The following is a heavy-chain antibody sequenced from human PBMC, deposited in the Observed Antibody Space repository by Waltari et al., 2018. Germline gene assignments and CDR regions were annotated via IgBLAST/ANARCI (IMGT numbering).Heavy chain of an antibody. CDR2: IKQDGSEK. V-gene: IGHV3-7*01. D-gene: IGHD6-19*01. Sequence: EVQLVESGGGLVQPGGSLRLSCAASGFTFSSYWMSWVRQAPGKGLEWMSNIKQDGSEKYFVDSVKGRFTISRNNAKNSLSLQMNSLRAEDTAVYFCARLYNTGWYGIDYWGQGTLVTVSS. CDR3: ARLYNTGWYGIDY. J-gene: IGHJ4*02. CDR1: GFTFSSYW.